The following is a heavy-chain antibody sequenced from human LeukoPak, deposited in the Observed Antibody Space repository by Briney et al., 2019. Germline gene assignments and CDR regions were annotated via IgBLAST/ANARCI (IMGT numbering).Heavy chain of an antibody. CDR1: GFTFSTSW. J-gene: IGHJ6*03. V-gene: IGHV3-74*01. Sequence: GGSLRLSCEASGFTFSTSWMYWVRQAPGKGLEWVSRMNGDGSDPSYADFVKGRFTISRDNAKSTLYLEMKNLRAEDTAVYYCARDGTFTGSNNYYYIDVWGKGTTVTISS. CDR2: MNGDGSDP. CDR3: ARDGTFTGSNNYYYIDV. D-gene: IGHD1-14*01.